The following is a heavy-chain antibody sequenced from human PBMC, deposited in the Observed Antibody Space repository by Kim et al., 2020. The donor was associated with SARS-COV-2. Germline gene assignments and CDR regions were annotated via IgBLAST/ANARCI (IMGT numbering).Heavy chain of an antibody. J-gene: IGHJ4*02. CDR2: IHPRAETT. CDR1: GFTLSKNA. V-gene: IGHV3-23*01. D-gene: IGHD3-3*01. CDR3: AYDRGGSGRPVFDS. Sequence: GGSLRLSCAVSGFTLSKNAMSWVRQAPGRGLEWVSTIHPRAETTYYADSVNGRFTIYRDNSNHTLYLQLPGLRADATAASYCAYDRGGSGRPVFDSWGQG.